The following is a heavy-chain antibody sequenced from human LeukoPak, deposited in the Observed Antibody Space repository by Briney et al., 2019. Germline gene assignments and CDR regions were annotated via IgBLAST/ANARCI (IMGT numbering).Heavy chain of an antibody. CDR1: GFTFSSYA. CDR3: AKDETIFGVGSFDY. CDR2: ISGSGGST. J-gene: IGHJ4*02. D-gene: IGHD3-3*01. V-gene: IGHV3-23*01. Sequence: PGGSLRLSCAASGFTFSSYAMSWVRQAPGKGLEWVSAISGSGGSTYYADSVKGRFTIPRDNSKNTLYLQMNSLRAEDTAVYYCAKDETIFGVGSFDYWGQGTLVTVSS.